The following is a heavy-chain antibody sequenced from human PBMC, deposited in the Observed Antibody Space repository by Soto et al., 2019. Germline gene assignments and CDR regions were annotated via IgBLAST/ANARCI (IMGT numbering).Heavy chain of an antibody. D-gene: IGHD3-22*01. V-gene: IGHV6-1*01. CDR2: TYYRSKWYN. CDR3: AREGGPDTYYYDSSGPLSAFVI. J-gene: IGHJ3*02. CDR1: GDSVSSNIAA. Sequence: SQTLSLTCAISGDSVSSNIAAWNWIRQSPSRGLEWLGRTYYRSKWYNDYAVSVKSRITINPDTSKNQFSLQLNSVTPEDTAVYYCAREGGPDTYYYDSSGPLSAFVIWGQGTMVTVSS.